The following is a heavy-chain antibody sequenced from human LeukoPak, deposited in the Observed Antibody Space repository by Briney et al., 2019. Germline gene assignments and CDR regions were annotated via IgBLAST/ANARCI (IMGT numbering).Heavy chain of an antibody. CDR2: FDPEDGER. Sequence: ASVKVSCKVSGYTLTELSTHWVRQAPGKGLEWMGGFDPEDGERIYAQKFQDRVTMTEDTSTDTAYMELRSLRSEDTATYYCATALRLDALDLWGHGTMVIVSS. V-gene: IGHV1-24*01. CDR3: ATALRLDALDL. D-gene: IGHD3-16*01. J-gene: IGHJ3*01. CDR1: GYTLTELS.